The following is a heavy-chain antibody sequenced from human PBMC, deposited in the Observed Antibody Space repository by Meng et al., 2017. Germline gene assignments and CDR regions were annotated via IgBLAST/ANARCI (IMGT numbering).Heavy chain of an antibody. CDR3: ARLRFERNWFDP. V-gene: IGHV4-38-2*02. CDR1: GYSISSGYY. J-gene: IGHJ5*02. Sequence: GSLRLSCTVSGYSISSGYYWGWIRQPPGKGLEWIGSIYHSGSTYYNPSLKSRVTISVDTSKNQFSLKLSSVTAADTAVYYCARLRFERNWFDPWGQGNLV. D-gene: IGHD4-17*01. CDR2: IYHSGST.